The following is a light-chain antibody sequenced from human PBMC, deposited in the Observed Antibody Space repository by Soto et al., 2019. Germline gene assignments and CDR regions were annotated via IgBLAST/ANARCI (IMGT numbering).Light chain of an antibody. CDR3: ATWDDSPSVVI. Sequence: QSVLTQPPSASETPGQRVTISCSGSSSNIGSNYVYWYQQLPGTAPKLLIYRNSQRPSGVPDRFSGSKSGTSASLAISGLRSDDEGDYYCATWDDSPSVVIFGGGTQLTVL. CDR2: RNS. V-gene: IGLV1-47*01. J-gene: IGLJ2*01. CDR1: SSNIGSNY.